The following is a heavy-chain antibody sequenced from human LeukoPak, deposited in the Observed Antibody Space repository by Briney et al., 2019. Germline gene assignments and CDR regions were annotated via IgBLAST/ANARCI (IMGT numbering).Heavy chain of an antibody. D-gene: IGHD1-26*01. J-gene: IGHJ4*02. CDR3: ARGGSYYAY. CDR2: IYYSGST. Sequence: GLEWIGYIYYSGSTNYNPSLKSRVTISVDTSKNQFSLKLSSVTAADTAVYYCARGGSYYAYWGQGTLVTVSS. V-gene: IGHV4-59*01.